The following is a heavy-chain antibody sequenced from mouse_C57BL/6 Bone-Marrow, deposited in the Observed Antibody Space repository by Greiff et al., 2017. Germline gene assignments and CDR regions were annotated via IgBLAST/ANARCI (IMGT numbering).Heavy chain of an antibody. CDR1: GYSITSGYY. D-gene: IGHD2-1*01. V-gene: IGHV3-6*01. Sequence: EVKLEESGPGLVKPSQSLSLTCSVTGYSITSGYYWNWIRQFPGNKLEWMGYISYDGSNNYNQSLKNRISITRDTSKNQFFLKLNSVTTEDTATYYCARGGNRFAYWGQGTLVTVSA. CDR2: ISYDGSN. CDR3: ARGGNRFAY. J-gene: IGHJ3*01.